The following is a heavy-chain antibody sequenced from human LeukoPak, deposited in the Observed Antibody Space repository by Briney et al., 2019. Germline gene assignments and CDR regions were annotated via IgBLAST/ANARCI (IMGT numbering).Heavy chain of an antibody. CDR1: GFTFSSYA. V-gene: IGHV3-30*04. CDR3: AKAGLGTYYFDY. Sequence: GRSLRLSCAASGFTFSSYAMHWARQAPGKGLEWVAVISYDGSNKYYADSVKGRFTISRDNSKNTLYLQMNSLRAEDTAVYYCAKAGLGTYYFDYWGQGTLVTVSS. CDR2: ISYDGSNK. D-gene: IGHD1-1*01. J-gene: IGHJ4*02.